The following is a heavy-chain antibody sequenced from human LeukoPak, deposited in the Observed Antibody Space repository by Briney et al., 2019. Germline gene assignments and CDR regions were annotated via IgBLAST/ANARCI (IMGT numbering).Heavy chain of an antibody. CDR2: LYPSGST. CDR3: ARDRPYGDLDY. D-gene: IGHD4-17*01. CDR1: GGSINSGY. V-gene: IGHV4-59*12. Sequence: SETLSLTCSVSGGSINSGYWSWIRQPPGKGLEWIGLLYPSGSTNYNPSLKSRVTISVDTSKNQFSLKLSSVTAADTAVYYCARDRPYGDLDYWGQGTLVTVSS. J-gene: IGHJ4*02.